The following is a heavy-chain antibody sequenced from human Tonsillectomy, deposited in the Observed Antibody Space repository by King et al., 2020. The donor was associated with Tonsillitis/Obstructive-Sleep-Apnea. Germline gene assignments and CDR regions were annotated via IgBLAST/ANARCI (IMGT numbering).Heavy chain of an antibody. CDR2: ISYDGSNK. CDR1: GFTFSSYA. Sequence: VQLVESGGGVVQPGRSLRLSCAASGFTFSSYAMHWVRQAPGKGLEWVAVISYDGSNKYNADSVKGRFTISRDNSKNTLYLQMNSLRAEDTAVYYCARDEGLLSAFDIWGRGTMVTVSS. V-gene: IGHV3-30-3*01. CDR3: ARDEGLLSAFDI. J-gene: IGHJ3*02. D-gene: IGHD1-26*01.